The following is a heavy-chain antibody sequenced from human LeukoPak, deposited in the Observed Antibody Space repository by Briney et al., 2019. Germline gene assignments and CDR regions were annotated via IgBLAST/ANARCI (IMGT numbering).Heavy chain of an antibody. J-gene: IGHJ4*02. V-gene: IGHV3-13*01. D-gene: IGHD4-17*01. CDR2: IDTAGNT. CDR1: GFIFSIYD. CDR3: ARAPNYGDYGGQ. Sequence: GGSLRLSCAASGFIFSIYDMHWVRQATGKGLEWVSAIDTAGNTYYAASAKGRFSISRENAKNSLYLQMDSLRAGDTAVYYCARAPNYGDYGGQWGRGTLVTVSS.